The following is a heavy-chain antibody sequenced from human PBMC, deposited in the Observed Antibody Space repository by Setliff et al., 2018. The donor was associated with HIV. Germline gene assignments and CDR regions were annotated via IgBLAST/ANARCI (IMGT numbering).Heavy chain of an antibody. Sequence: GGSLRLSCAASGFLFHTYWMSWVRQAPGKGLEWVANIKEDGSEKYYVDSVKGRFTISRDNSKNTLYLQMNSLRAEDTAAYYCARAMVPDSSGYYRPPAFDIWGQGTMVTVSS. J-gene: IGHJ3*02. CDR2: IKEDGSEK. D-gene: IGHD3-22*01. CDR3: ARAMVPDSSGYYRPPAFDI. V-gene: IGHV3-7*05. CDR1: GFLFHTYW.